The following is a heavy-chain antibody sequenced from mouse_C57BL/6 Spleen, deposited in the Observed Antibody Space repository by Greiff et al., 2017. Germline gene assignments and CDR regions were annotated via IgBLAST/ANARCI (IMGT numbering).Heavy chain of an antibody. Sequence: VQLQQSGPELVKPGASVKIPCKASGYTFTDYNMDWVKQSHGKSLEWIGDMNPNNGGTSYNQKFKGKATLTVDKSSSTAYMELRSLTSEDTAVYSCASAYDGYYVRYFDYWGQGTTLTVSS. CDR2: MNPNNGGT. V-gene: IGHV1-18*01. J-gene: IGHJ2*01. CDR1: GYTFTDYN. CDR3: ASAYDGYYVRYFDY. D-gene: IGHD2-3*01.